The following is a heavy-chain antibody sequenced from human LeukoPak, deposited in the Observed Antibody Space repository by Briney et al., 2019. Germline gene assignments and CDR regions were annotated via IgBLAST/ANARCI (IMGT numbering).Heavy chain of an antibody. CDR1: GFTFSSYA. Sequence: GRSLRLSCSATGFTFSSYAMHWVRQAPGKGLEWVAVIWFDGSDKYYADSVKGRFTISRDNSKNTLYLQMNSLRAEDTAVYYCARDFSSRDIEVAGTTDFDYWGQGTLVTVSS. CDR2: IWFDGSDK. J-gene: IGHJ4*02. CDR3: ARDFSSRDIEVAGTTDFDY. V-gene: IGHV3-33*01. D-gene: IGHD6-19*01.